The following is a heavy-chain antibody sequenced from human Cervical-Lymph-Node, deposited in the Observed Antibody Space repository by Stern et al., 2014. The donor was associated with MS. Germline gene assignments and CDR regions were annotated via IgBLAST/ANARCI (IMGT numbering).Heavy chain of an antibody. D-gene: IGHD5-18*01. CDR2: GVGLNVDT. V-gene: IGHV1-58*03. CDR1: GITFSQSA. J-gene: IGHJ5*02. Sequence: QLVQSGPEVKKPGTSVKVSCKASGITFSQSAVQWLRQARGQRLEWIGGGVGLNVDTNYAQSFQERVTLTRDMSTSTVYMELRSLRSEDTAVYYCASERYTYYDDQRPPGGFGPWGQGTLVTVSS. CDR3: ASERYTYYDDQRPPGGFGP.